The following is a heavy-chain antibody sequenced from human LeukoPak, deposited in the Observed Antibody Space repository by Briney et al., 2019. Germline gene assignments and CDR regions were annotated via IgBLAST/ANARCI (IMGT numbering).Heavy chain of an antibody. J-gene: IGHJ4*02. D-gene: IGHD3-22*01. V-gene: IGHV3-72*01. CDR3: ARRGFSDSRGYYPDFDY. CDR2: ARNKANSHIT. CDR1: GFTFSDYY. Sequence: GGSLRLSCVASGFTFSDYYMDWVRQAPGKGLEWVGRARNKANSHITEYAASVKGRFIISRDDSKSSLYLQMNSLKTEDTAVYFCARRGFSDSRGYYPDFDYWGRGTLVTVSS.